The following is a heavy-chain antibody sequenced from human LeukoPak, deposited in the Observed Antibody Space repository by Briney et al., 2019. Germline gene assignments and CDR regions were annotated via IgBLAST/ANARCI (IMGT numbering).Heavy chain of an antibody. D-gene: IGHD3-22*01. Sequence: PGGSLRLSCAASGFTFSSYAMSWIRQPPGKGLEWIGEINHSGSTNYNPSLKSRVTISVDTSKNQLSLKLSSVTAADTAVYYCARGSAPYYYDSGGYYGYWGQGTLVTVSS. V-gene: IGHV4-34*01. CDR3: ARGSAPYYYDSGGYYGY. CDR2: INHSGST. J-gene: IGHJ4*02. CDR1: GFTFSSYA.